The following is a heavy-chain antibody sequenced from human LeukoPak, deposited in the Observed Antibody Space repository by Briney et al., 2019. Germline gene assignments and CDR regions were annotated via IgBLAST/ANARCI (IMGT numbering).Heavy chain of an antibody. CDR1: GGSINSYY. V-gene: IGHV4-59*08. J-gene: IGHJ6*03. Sequence: SETLSLTCTVSGGSINSYYWSWIRQPPGKGLEWIGYIYYSGRTNYNPSLKSRVTISVDTSKNQFSLKLSSVTAADTAVYYCARADSGYDWLAYYYHYFMDVWGKGTTVTVSS. CDR2: IYYSGRT. D-gene: IGHD5-12*01. CDR3: ARADSGYDWLAYYYHYFMDV.